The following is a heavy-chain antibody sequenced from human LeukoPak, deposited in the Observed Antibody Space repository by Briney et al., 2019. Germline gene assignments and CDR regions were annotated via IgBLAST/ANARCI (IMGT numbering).Heavy chain of an antibody. D-gene: IGHD3-22*01. CDR2: IIPILGIA. Sequence: ASVKVSCKASGGTFSSYAISWVRQAPGQGLEWMGRIIPILGIANYAQKFQGRVTITADKSTSTAYMELSSLRSEDTAVYYCVRVGSGYYPYFDYWGQGTLVTVSS. V-gene: IGHV1-69*04. CDR3: VRVGSGYYPYFDY. J-gene: IGHJ4*02. CDR1: GGTFSSYA.